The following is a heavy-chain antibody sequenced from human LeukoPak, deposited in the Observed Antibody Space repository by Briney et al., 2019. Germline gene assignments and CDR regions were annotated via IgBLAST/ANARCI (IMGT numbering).Heavy chain of an antibody. CDR1: SFTFSSYV. V-gene: IGHV3-7*01. Sequence: GGSLRLSCGASSFTFSSYVMSWVRQAPGKGLEWVANINQGGETDYVDSVKGRFTIARDDSKNLLYLQMNSLRPEDTAMYFCARDKGGMVPFDHWGQGTLVTVSS. D-gene: IGHD3-10*01. CDR3: ARDKGGMVPFDH. CDR2: INQGGET. J-gene: IGHJ4*02.